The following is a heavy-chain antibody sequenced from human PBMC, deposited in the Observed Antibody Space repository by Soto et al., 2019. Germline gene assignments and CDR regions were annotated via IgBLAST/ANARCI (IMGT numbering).Heavy chain of an antibody. D-gene: IGHD5-12*01. CDR2: ISYDGSNK. Sequence: PGGSLRLSCAASVFTFSSYAMHWVRQGPGKGLEWVAVISYDGSNKYYADSVKGRFTISRDNSKNTLYLQMNSLRAEDTAVYYCARYMVATISGPAYYFDYWGQGTLVTVSS. CDR1: VFTFSSYA. V-gene: IGHV3-30-3*01. CDR3: ARYMVATISGPAYYFDY. J-gene: IGHJ4*02.